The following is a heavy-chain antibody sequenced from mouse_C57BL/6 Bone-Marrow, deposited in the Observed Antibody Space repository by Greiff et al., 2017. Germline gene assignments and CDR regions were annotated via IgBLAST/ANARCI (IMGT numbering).Heavy chain of an antibody. CDR1: GYTFTSYW. CDR2: IDPNSGGT. CDR3: ARSRSTTVPYYFDY. Sequence: QVQLQQPGAELVKPGASVKLSCKASGYTFTSYWMHWVKQRPGRGLEWIGRIDPNSGGTKYNEKFKGKATLTVDKPSSTDYMQLSSLTSEDSAVYYVARSRSTTVPYYFDYCGQVTTLTVSS. J-gene: IGHJ2*01. D-gene: IGHD1-1*01. V-gene: IGHV1-72*01.